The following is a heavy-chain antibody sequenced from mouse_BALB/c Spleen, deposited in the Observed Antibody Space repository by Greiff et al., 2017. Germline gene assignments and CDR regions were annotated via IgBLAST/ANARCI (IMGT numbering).Heavy chain of an antibody. CDR1: GFTFSSYA. V-gene: IGHV5-6-5*01. J-gene: IGHJ4*01. D-gene: IGHD2-14*01. CDR2: ISSGGST. CDR3: ARAYRFYAMDY. Sequence: EVQLMESGGGLVKPGGSLKLSCAASGFTFSSYAMSWVRQTPEKRLEWVASISSGGSTYYPDSVKGRFTISRDNARNILYRQMSSLRSEDTAMYYCARAYRFYAMDYWGQGTSVTVSA.